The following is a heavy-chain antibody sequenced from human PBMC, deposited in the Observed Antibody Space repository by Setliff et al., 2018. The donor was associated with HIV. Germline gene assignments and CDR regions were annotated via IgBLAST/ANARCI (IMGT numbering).Heavy chain of an antibody. Sequence: ASVKVSCKASGYTFSNYDINWVRQATGQGLEWVGWLNPNSGNTGYAQKFQGRVTLTRNTSISTAYMELSSLRSEDTAVYSCARVATVSHPGDYFDYWGQGTLVTVSS. CDR1: GYTFSNYD. D-gene: IGHD4-4*01. CDR2: LNPNSGNT. CDR3: ARVATVSHPGDYFDY. J-gene: IGHJ4*02. V-gene: IGHV1-8*01.